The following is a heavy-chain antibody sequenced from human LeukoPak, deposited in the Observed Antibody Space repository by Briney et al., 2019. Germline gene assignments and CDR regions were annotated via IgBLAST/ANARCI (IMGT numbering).Heavy chain of an antibody. CDR1: GGSISSGGYS. V-gene: IGHV4-30-2*01. CDR2: IYHSGST. J-gene: IGHJ4*02. Sequence: PSQTLSLTCAVSGGSISSGGYSWSWIRQPPGKGLEWIGYIYHSGSTYYNPSLKSRVTISVDRSKNQFSLKLSSVTAADTAVYYCAREGSGYFDCWGQGTLVTVSS. CDR3: AREGSGYFDC. D-gene: IGHD3-10*01.